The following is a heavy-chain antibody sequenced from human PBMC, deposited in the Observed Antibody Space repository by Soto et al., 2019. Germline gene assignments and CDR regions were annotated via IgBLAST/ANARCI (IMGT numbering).Heavy chain of an antibody. D-gene: IGHD2-8*02. V-gene: IGHV3-48*03. Sequence: EAELVESGGGLVQPGGSLTLSCAASGFIFSDYEVDWVRQAPGRGPEWISYISDGGTTIYYAASVKGRVTISIDDAKKSLYLHMNNLRVDDTAIYFCVKEYCTGGTCFDAFDLWGQGTVVTVSS. CDR3: VKEYCTGGTCFDAFDL. CDR1: GFIFSDYE. CDR2: ISDGGTTI. J-gene: IGHJ3*01.